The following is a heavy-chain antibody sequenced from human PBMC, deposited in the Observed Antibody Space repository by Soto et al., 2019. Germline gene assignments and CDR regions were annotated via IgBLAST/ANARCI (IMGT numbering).Heavy chain of an antibody. CDR3: AASGSSWPYYFDY. Sequence: ASVKVSCQASGFTFTSSAMQWVRQARGQRLEWIGWIVVGSGNTNYAQKFQERVTITRDMSTSTAYMELSSLRSEDTAVYYCAASGSSWPYYFDYWGQGTLVTVSS. CDR2: IVVGSGNT. CDR1: GFTFTSSA. J-gene: IGHJ4*02. V-gene: IGHV1-58*02. D-gene: IGHD6-13*01.